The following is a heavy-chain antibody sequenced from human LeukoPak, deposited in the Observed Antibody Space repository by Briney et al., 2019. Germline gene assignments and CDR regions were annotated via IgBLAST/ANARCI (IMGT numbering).Heavy chain of an antibody. CDR2: IIPIFGTA. Sequence: SVNVSCKASVCTFISYAISWVRQAPGQGLEWMGGIIPIFGTANYAQKFQGRVTITTDESTSTAYMELSSLRSEDTAVYYCARDPPNDFWSGGHGDYYMDVWGKGTTVTVSS. CDR3: ARDPPNDFWSGGHGDYYMDV. CDR1: VCTFISYA. D-gene: IGHD3-3*01. V-gene: IGHV1-69*05. J-gene: IGHJ6*03.